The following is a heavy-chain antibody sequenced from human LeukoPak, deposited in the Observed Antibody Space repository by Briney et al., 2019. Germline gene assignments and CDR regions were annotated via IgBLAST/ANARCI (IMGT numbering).Heavy chain of an antibody. Sequence: PGGSLRLSCAASGFTFSSFTMNWVRQAPGKGLEWVSYVTSSSATIYYADSVKGRFTISRDNAKNSLYLQMTSLRDEDTAVYYCARGLPNDYWGQGTLVTVSS. V-gene: IGHV3-48*02. CDR1: GFTFSSFT. CDR2: VTSSSATI. CDR3: ARGLPNDY. J-gene: IGHJ4*02.